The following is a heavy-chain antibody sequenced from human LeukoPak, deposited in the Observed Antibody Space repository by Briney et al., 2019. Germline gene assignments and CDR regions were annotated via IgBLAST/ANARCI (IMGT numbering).Heavy chain of an antibody. V-gene: IGHV3-30*02. J-gene: IGHJ6*03. CDR2: IRYDGSNK. D-gene: IGHD3-16*01. CDR1: GFTFSSYG. Sequence: GGSLRLSCAASGFTFSSYGMHWVRQAPGKGLEWVAFIRYDGSNKYYADSVKGRFTISRDNSKSTLYLQMNSLRAEDTAVYYCAKCGGYYYYMDVWGKGTTVTISS. CDR3: AKCGGYYYYMDV.